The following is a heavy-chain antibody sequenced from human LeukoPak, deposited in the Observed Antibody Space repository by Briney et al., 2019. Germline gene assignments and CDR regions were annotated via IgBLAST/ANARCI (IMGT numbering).Heavy chain of an antibody. CDR2: INHSGST. D-gene: IGHD2-2*01. CDR3: ARGYCSSTSCSNGRHFDY. J-gene: IGHJ4*02. V-gene: IGHV4-34*01. Sequence: PSETLSLTCAVYGGSFSGYYWSWIRQPPGKGLEWIGEINHSGSTNYNPSLKSRVTISVDTSKNQFSLKLSSVTAADTAVYCCARGYCSSTSCSNGRHFDYWGQGTLVTVSS. CDR1: GGSFSGYY.